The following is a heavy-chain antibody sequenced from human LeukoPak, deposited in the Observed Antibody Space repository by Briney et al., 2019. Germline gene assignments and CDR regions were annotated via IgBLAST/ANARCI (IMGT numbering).Heavy chain of an antibody. CDR1: GGSISSYY. D-gene: IGHD5/OR15-5a*01. CDR3: ARVLDIVSTIGWFDP. J-gene: IGHJ5*02. CDR2: MSNRGST. Sequence: SETLSLTCTVSGGSISSYYWGWIRQRPRERLEWVGYMSNRGSTSYNPSLKSRVTISVDTSKNQFSVKLTSVTAADTAVYFCARVLDIVSTIGWFDPWGQGILVTVSS. V-gene: IGHV4-59*08.